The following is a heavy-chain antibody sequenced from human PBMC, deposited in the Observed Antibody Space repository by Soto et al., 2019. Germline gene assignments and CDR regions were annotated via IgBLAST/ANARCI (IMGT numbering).Heavy chain of an antibody. Sequence: EVQLVESGGGLVQPGRSLRLSCAASGFTFDDYAMHWVRQAPGKGLEWVSGISWNSGSIGYADSVKGRFTISRDNAKNSLYLQMNSLRAEDTALYYCAKGTRTYYYYGMDVW. D-gene: IGHD3-10*01. V-gene: IGHV3-9*01. CDR2: ISWNSGSI. CDR3: AKGTRTYYYYGMDV. J-gene: IGHJ6*01. CDR1: GFTFDDYA.